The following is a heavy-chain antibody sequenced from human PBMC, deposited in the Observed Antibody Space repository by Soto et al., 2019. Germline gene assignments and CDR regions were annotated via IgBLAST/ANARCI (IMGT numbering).Heavy chain of an antibody. CDR2: INSDGSST. CDR3: ARDQAMVQDLYYYYGMDV. V-gene: IGHV3-74*01. D-gene: IGHD5-18*01. Sequence: PGGSLRLSCAASGFTFSSYWMHWVRHAPGKGLVWVSRINSDGSSTSYADSVKGRFTISRDNAKNTLYLQMNSLRAEDTAVYYCARDQAMVQDLYYYYGMDVWGQGTTVTVSS. J-gene: IGHJ6*02. CDR1: GFTFSSYW.